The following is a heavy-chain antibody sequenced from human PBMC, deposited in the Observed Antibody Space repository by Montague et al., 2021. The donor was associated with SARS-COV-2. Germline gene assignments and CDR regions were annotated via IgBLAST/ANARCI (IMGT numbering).Heavy chain of an antibody. Sequence: SLRLSCAASGFPFSNKPMSWVRQAPGKGLEWVSAFSISGETTYYADSVKGRFTMSRDNSKNTLYLQVNSLRAEDTAVYYCATSLGVSTNDDFWGQGTLVTVSS. CDR3: ATSLGVSTNDDF. CDR2: FSISGETT. D-gene: IGHD3-22*01. V-gene: IGHV3-23*01. J-gene: IGHJ4*02. CDR1: GFPFSNKP.